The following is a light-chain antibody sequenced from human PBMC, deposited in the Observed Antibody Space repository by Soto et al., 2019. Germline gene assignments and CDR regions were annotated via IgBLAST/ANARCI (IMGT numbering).Light chain of an antibody. CDR1: QGISSY. Sequence: DIQLTQSPSFLSASVGDRVTITCRASQGISSYLAWYQQKPGKAPKLLIYAASTLQSGGPSRFSRSGSGTEFTLTIGSPEPEDFASYDCQQLHSYARVTFGGGTMVDIK. V-gene: IGKV1-9*01. CDR3: QQLHSYARVT. J-gene: IGKJ4*01. CDR2: AAS.